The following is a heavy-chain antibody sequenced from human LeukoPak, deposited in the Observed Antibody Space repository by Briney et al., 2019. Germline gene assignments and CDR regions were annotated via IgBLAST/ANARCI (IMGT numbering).Heavy chain of an antibody. V-gene: IGHV1-18*01. J-gene: IGHJ5*02. Sequence: ASVKVSCKASGYTFTSYAMNWVRQAPGQGLEWMGWISAYNGNTNYAQKLQGRVTMTTDTSTSTAYMELRSLRSDDTAVYYCARDGGRPEVFYCSSTSCYFNWFDPWGQGTLVTVSS. CDR3: ARDGGRPEVFYCSSTSCYFNWFDP. CDR1: GYTFTSYA. CDR2: ISAYNGNT. D-gene: IGHD2-2*01.